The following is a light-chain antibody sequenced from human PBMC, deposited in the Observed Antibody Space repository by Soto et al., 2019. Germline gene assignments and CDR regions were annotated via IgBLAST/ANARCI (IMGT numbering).Light chain of an antibody. CDR3: QKYNSAPRT. J-gene: IGKJ3*01. CDR2: AAS. CDR1: QGISKY. V-gene: IGKV1-27*01. Sequence: QMNQSPFPLAASVGDRVPITCQAAQGISKYLSWYQHKPGKVPKPLIYAASTLQSGVPPRFSGSGSGTDFTLTISSLQPEDVATYYCQKYNSAPRTFGPGTKVDIK.